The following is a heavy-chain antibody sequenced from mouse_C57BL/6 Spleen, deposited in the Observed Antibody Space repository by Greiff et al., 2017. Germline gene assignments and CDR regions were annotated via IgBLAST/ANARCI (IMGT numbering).Heavy chain of an antibody. Sequence: VKLMESGAELVKPGASVKISCKASGYAFSSYWMNWVKQRPGKGLEWIGQIYPGDGDTNYNGKFKGKATLTADKSSSTAYMQLSSLTSEDSAVYFCAREGYDYDGAGCGYWGQGTTLTVSS. CDR3: AREGYDYDGAGCGY. D-gene: IGHD2-4*01. CDR1: GYAFSSYW. CDR2: IYPGDGDT. J-gene: IGHJ2*01. V-gene: IGHV1-80*01.